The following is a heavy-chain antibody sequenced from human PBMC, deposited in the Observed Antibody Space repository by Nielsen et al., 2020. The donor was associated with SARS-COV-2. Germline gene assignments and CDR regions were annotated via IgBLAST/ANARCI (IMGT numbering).Heavy chain of an antibody. V-gene: IGHV3-23*01. Sequence: GGSLRLSCAASGFTLSSYEMNWVRQAPGKGLEWVSAISSSTYYADSVKGRFTVSRDNSKNTLYLQMNSLRAEDTAVYYCAKRSGYTSGWYGDYWGQGTLVTVSS. J-gene: IGHJ4*02. CDR3: AKRSGYTSGWYGDY. CDR1: GFTLSSYE. D-gene: IGHD6-19*01. CDR2: ISSST.